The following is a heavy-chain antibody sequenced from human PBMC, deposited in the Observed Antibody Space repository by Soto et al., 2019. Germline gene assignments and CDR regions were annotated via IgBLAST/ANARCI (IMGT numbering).Heavy chain of an antibody. J-gene: IGHJ4*02. CDR1: GFTFSRYA. Sequence: EVQLWESGGGLVQPGGSLRLSWAASGFTFSRYAMNWVRQAPGKGLEWVSSISYSDHSTYYADSVKGRFTISRDNSKDTRYLQMNNLRAEDTAVYYCARRGGSNGWGDFDSWGQGTLVSVSS. CDR3: ARRGGSNGWGDFDS. D-gene: IGHD6-19*01. CDR2: ISYSDHST. V-gene: IGHV3-23*01.